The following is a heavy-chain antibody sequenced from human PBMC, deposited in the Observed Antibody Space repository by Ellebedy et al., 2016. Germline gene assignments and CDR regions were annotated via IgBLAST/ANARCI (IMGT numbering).Heavy chain of an antibody. D-gene: IGHD6-19*01. CDR2: INNDGGDT. CDR3: ARRQTAAVANIAYYYYYMDV. V-gene: IGHV3-74*01. Sequence: GESLKISCAASGFTFSNYWMHWVRQAPGQGLVWVSRINNDGGDTFYAESVKGRFTISRDNAKNSLYLQMSSLRAEDTAVYYCARRQTAAVANIAYYYYYMDVWGKGTTVTVSS. CDR1: GFTFSNYW. J-gene: IGHJ6*03.